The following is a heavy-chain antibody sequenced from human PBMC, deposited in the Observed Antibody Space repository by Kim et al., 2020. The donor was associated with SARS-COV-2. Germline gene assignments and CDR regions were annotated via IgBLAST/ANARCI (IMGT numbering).Heavy chain of an antibody. V-gene: IGHV4-34*01. J-gene: IGHJ4*02. D-gene: IGHD2-2*01. CDR3: ARGSQLLFY. Sequence: SETLSLTCAVYGGSFSGYYWSWIRQPPGKGLEWIGEINHSGSTNYNPSLKSRVTISVVTSKNQFSLKLSSVTAADTAVYYCARGSQLLFYWGQGTLVTVSS. CDR1: GGSFSGYY. CDR2: INHSGST.